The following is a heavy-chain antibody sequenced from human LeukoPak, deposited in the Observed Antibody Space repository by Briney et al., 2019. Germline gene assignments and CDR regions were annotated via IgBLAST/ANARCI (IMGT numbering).Heavy chain of an antibody. CDR3: AKPSIEQTGYTRVYYYHYYGMDV. CDR1: RFTFSTYG. V-gene: IGHV3-30*18. Sequence: GGSLRLSCAASRFTFSTYGMHWVRQAPGKGLEWVAVISYDGSNKYYADSVKGRFTISRDNSKNTLYLQMNSLRAEDTAVYYCAKPSIEQTGYTRVYYYHYYGMDVWGLGTTVTVSS. CDR2: ISYDGSNK. D-gene: IGHD5-18*01. J-gene: IGHJ6*02.